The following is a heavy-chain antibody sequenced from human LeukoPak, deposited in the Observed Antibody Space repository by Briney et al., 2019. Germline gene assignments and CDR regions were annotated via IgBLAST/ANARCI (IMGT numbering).Heavy chain of an antibody. CDR1: GYTFTSYG. CDR3: ARAAADSQTEYFQH. CDR2: ISAYNGNT. Sequence: ASVKVSCKASGYTFTSYGISRVRQAPGQGLEWMGWISAYNGNTNYAQKLQGRVTMTADTSTSTAYMELRSLRSDDTAVYYCARAAADSQTEYFQHWGQGTLVTASS. J-gene: IGHJ1*01. V-gene: IGHV1-18*01. D-gene: IGHD6-13*01.